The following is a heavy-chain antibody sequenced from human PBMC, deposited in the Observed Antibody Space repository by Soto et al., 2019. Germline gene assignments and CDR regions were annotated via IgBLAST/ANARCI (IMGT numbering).Heavy chain of an antibody. Sequence: QVQLQQWGAGLLKPSETLSLTCAVYGGSFSGYYWSWIRQPPGKGLEWIGEINHSGSTNYNPSLKSRVTISVDTSKNQFSLKPSSVTAADTAVYYCARVVVPAAEIDYWGQGTLVTVSS. CDR2: INHSGST. V-gene: IGHV4-34*01. CDR1: GGSFSGYY. J-gene: IGHJ4*02. D-gene: IGHD2-2*01. CDR3: ARVVVPAAEIDY.